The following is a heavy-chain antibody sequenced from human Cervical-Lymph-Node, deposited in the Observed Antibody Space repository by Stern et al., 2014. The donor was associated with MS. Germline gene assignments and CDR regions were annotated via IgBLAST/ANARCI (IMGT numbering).Heavy chain of an antibody. CDR2: ISGNSRYI. CDR1: GFTFSSYT. Sequence: VQLVESGGGLVKPGGSLRLSCTASGFTFSSYTMDWVRQAPGKGLEWVSSISGNSRYIHYTDSVKGRFSISRDNAKTSLFLQMNSLRAEDTAVYYCASHRDGYNPFDYWGQGTLVTVSS. J-gene: IGHJ4*02. CDR3: ASHRDGYNPFDY. V-gene: IGHV3-21*01. D-gene: IGHD5-24*01.